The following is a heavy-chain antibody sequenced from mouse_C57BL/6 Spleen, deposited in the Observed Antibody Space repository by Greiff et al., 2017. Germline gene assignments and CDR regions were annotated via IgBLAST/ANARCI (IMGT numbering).Heavy chain of an antibody. V-gene: IGHV5-17*01. CDR1: GFTFSDYG. D-gene: IGHD1-1*01. CDR3: ARPYASSSYGAWFAY. CDR2: ISSGSSTI. Sequence: EVKLMESGGGLVKPGGSLKLSCAASGFTFSDYGMHWVRQAPEKGLEWVAYISSGSSTIYYADTVKGRFTIARDNAKNTLFLQMTRLRTEVTAMYYGARPYASSSYGAWFAYWGQGTLVTVSA. J-gene: IGHJ3*01.